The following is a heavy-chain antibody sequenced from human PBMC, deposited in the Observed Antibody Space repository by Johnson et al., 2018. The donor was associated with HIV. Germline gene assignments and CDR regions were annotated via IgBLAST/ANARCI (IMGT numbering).Heavy chain of an antibody. Sequence: QVQLVESGGDLVKPGGSLRLSCEVSGFIFSKYNMAWIRQAPGKGLDCLSYITSSGSSVYYTDSVKGRFTISRDNAKTSLFLRMNSLRAEDSAMYYCARDATPWGGDYVGYAFDLWGQGTVVTVSS. J-gene: IGHJ3*01. CDR2: ITSSGSSV. CDR3: ARDATPWGGDYVGYAFDL. CDR1: GFIFSKYN. V-gene: IGHV3-11*04. D-gene: IGHD4-17*01.